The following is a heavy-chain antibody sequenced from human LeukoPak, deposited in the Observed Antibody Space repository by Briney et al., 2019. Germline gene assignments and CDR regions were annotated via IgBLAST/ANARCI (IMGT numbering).Heavy chain of an antibody. V-gene: IGHV3-66*01. Sequence: GGSLRLSCAASGFTFRNHLMSWVRQAPGKGLEWVSVIYSGGSTYYADSVKGRFTISRDNSKNTLYLQMNSLRAEDTAVYYCARGRPGYYFDYWGQGTLVTVSS. CDR1: GFTFRNHL. J-gene: IGHJ4*02. CDR2: IYSGGST. CDR3: ARGRPGYYFDY.